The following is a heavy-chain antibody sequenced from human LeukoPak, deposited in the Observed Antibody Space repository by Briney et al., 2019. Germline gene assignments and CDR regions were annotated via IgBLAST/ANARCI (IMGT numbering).Heavy chain of an antibody. CDR1: GFTFSSYS. Sequence: GGSLRLSCAASGFTFSSYSMNWVRQAPGKGLEWVSSISSSSSYIYYADSVKGRFTISRDNAKNSLYLQMNSLRAEDTAVYYCARASYYYDSSGYTDYWGQGTLVTVSS. CDR3: ARASYYYDSSGYTDY. V-gene: IGHV3-21*01. D-gene: IGHD3-22*01. J-gene: IGHJ4*02. CDR2: ISSSSSYI.